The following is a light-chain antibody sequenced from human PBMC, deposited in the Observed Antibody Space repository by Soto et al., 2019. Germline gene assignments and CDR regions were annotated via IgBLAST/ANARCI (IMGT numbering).Light chain of an antibody. J-gene: IGKJ1*01. CDR3: QQHTHGPPWT. V-gene: IGKV3-11*01. Sequence: EVVLTQSPATLSLSPGERATLSCRASENVRTFVDWYQQKPGQAPRLLIYGASNRATGIPARFSGSGSGTDFTLTISNLEPEDFAVYYCQQHTHGPPWTFCQGTRVEIQ. CDR1: ENVRTF. CDR2: GAS.